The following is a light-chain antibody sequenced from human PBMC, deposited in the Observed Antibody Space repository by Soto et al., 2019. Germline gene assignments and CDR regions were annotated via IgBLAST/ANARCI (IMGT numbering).Light chain of an antibody. CDR3: QKYNSAPWT. CDR2: AAS. J-gene: IGKJ1*01. V-gene: IGKV1-27*01. CDR1: QGISNS. Sequence: DIQMTQSPSSLSASVGDRVTITCRASQGISNSLAWYQQKPGKVPKLLIYAASTLQTGVPSRFSGSGSGTDFTLTISSLQPEDVATDYCQKYNSAPWTFGQGTKVDIK.